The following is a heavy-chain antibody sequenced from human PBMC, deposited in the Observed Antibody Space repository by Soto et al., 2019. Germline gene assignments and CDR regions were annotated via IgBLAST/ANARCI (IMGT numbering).Heavy chain of an antibody. V-gene: IGHV3-53*01. CDR2: IYSGGST. Sequence: EVQLVESGGGLIQPGGSLRLSCAASGFTVSSNYMSWVRQAPGKGLEWVSVIYSGGSTYYADSVKGRFTISRDNSKNTLYLQMNSLRADDTAVYDCARDNPLSAAIDYWGQGTLVTVSS. D-gene: IGHD2-15*01. CDR1: GFTVSSNY. J-gene: IGHJ4*02. CDR3: ARDNPLSAAIDY.